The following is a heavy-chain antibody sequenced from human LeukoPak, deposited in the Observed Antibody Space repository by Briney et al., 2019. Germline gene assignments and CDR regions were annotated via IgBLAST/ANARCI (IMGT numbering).Heavy chain of an antibody. CDR1: GYSISSGYY. V-gene: IGHV4-38-2*01. J-gene: IGHJ4*02. D-gene: IGHD3-22*01. CDR2: IYHSGST. CDR3: ARARYYYDSRYYFDY. Sequence: PSETLSLTCAVSGYSISSGYYWGWIRQPPGKGLEWIGSIYHSGSTYYNPSLKSRVTISVDTSKNQFSLKLSSVTAADTAVYYCARARYYYDSRYYFDYWGQGTLVAVSS.